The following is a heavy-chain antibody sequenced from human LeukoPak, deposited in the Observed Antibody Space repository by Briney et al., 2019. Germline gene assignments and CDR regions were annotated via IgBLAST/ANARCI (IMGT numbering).Heavy chain of an antibody. J-gene: IGHJ4*02. CDR1: GGSFSDYY. CDR2: INHSGST. V-gene: IGHV4-34*01. Sequence: SETLSLTCAVYGGSFSDYYWSWVRQPPGKGLEWIGEINHSGSTTYNPSLKSRVIISLDTSKNLFSLKLSSVTAADTAVYYCARLSGDYDIDYWGQGTLVTVSS. D-gene: IGHD3-9*01. CDR3: ARLSGDYDIDY.